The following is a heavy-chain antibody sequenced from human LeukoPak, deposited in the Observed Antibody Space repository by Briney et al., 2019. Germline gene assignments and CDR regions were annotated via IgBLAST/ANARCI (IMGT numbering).Heavy chain of an antibody. D-gene: IGHD1-14*01. CDR1: GGTFSSYA. J-gene: IGHJ6*02. Sequence: ASVKVSCKASGGTFSSYAISWVRQAPGQGLEWMGIINPSGGSANYAQKFQGRVTMTRDTSTSTVYMELSSLRSEDTAVYYCARVGTYNYYGMDVWGQGTTVTVSS. CDR2: INPSGGSA. CDR3: ARVGTYNYYGMDV. V-gene: IGHV1-46*01.